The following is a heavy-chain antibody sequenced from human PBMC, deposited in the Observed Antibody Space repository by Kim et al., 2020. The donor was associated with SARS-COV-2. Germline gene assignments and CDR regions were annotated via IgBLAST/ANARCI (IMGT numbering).Heavy chain of an antibody. V-gene: IGHV3-64D*06. CDR3: VKDIVMAVADIDGVAFDV. Sequence: GGSLRLSCSASGFTFSSYAMHWVRQAPGKGLEYVSAISSNGGSTYYADSVKGRFTISRDNSKNTLYLQMSSLRAEDTAVYYCVKDIVMAVADIDGVAFDVWGQGTMVTVSS. J-gene: IGHJ3*01. CDR2: ISSNGGST. D-gene: IGHD6-19*01. CDR1: GFTFSSYA.